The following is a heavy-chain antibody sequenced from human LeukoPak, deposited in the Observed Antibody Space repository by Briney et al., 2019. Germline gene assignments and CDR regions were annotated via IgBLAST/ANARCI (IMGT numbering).Heavy chain of an antibody. CDR1: GFTVSSNY. D-gene: IGHD3-10*01. Sequence: GGSLRLSCAASGFTVSSNYMTWARQAPGKRLEWVSVIYSGGTTYYADSVKGRFTISRDISKNTLYLQMNSLKTEDTAVYYCTTQRRFGEFFDYWGRGTLVSVSS. CDR2: IYSGGTT. CDR3: TTQRRFGEFFDY. V-gene: IGHV3-53*01. J-gene: IGHJ4*02.